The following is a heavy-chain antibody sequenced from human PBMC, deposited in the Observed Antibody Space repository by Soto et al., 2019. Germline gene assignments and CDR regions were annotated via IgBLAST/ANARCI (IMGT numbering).Heavy chain of an antibody. V-gene: IGHV4-31*03. Sequence: SETLPLTCTVSGGSINNRGYCLSWIRQHPGKGLDWIGCISYGGSTSYNPSLKSRVTISVDTSKNQFSLKLTSVTAADTAVYYCSRGILVWGQGALVTVSS. J-gene: IGHJ4*02. CDR3: SRGILV. CDR1: GGSINNRGYC. CDR2: ISYGGST. D-gene: IGHD5-18*01.